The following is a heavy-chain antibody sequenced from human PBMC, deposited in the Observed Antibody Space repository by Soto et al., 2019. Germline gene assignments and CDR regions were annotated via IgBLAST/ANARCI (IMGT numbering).Heavy chain of an antibody. D-gene: IGHD2-2*01. V-gene: IGHV1-46*03. Sequence: GASVKVSCKASGYTFTSYYMHWVRQAPGQGLEWMGIINPSGGSTSYAQKFQGRVTMTRDTSTSTVYMELSSLRSEDTAAYYCARATVKIGYCSSTSCWDYFDYWGQGTLVTVSS. CDR2: INPSGGST. CDR1: GYTFTSYY. CDR3: ARATVKIGYCSSTSCWDYFDY. J-gene: IGHJ4*02.